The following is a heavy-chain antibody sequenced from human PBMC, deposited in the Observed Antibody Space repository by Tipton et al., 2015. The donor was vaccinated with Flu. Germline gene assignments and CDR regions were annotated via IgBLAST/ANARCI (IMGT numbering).Heavy chain of an antibody. J-gene: IGHJ4*02. CDR3: ALEGYGGSMSYFDY. V-gene: IGHV5-51*01. CDR2: IYPADSDT. Sequence: VQLVQSGAEVKKPGESLKISCKASGYTFPSYWIGWVRRLPGKGLEWMGIIYPADSDTRYSPSFQGQVTISADKSISTAYLQWSGLKASDTAIYYCALEGYGGSMSYFDYWGQGTLVTVSS. CDR1: GYTFPSYW. D-gene: IGHD4-23*01.